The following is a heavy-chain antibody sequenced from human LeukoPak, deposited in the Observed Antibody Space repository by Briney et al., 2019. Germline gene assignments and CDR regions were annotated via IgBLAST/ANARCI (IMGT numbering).Heavy chain of an antibody. V-gene: IGHV3-7*01. D-gene: IGHD3-9*01. Sequence: GGSLRLSCAASGFTFSSSWMSWVRQAPGKGLEWVANIKQDGSEKYYVDSVKGRFTISRDNAKNSLYLQMNSLRAEDTAVYYCARDLRLRYFDWSTNGMDVWGQGTTVTVSS. J-gene: IGHJ6*02. CDR2: IKQDGSEK. CDR3: ARDLRLRYFDWSTNGMDV. CDR1: GFTFSSSW.